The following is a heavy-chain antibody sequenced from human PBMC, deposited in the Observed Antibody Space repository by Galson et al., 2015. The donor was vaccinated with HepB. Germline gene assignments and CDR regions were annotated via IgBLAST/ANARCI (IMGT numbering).Heavy chain of an antibody. D-gene: IGHD6-13*01. CDR1: GFTFTSSA. J-gene: IGHJ6*02. V-gene: IGHV1-58*02. Sequence: SVKVSCKASGFTFTSSAMQWVRQARGQRLEWIGWIVVGSGNPNYAQKFQERVTITRDMSTSTAYMELSSLRSEDTAVYYCAAHRSAAGTHYYYYYGMDVWGQGTTVTVSS. CDR3: AAHRSAAGTHYYYYYGMDV. CDR2: IVVGSGNP.